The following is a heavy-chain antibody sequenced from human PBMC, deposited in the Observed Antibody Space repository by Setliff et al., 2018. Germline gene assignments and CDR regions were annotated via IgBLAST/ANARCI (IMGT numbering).Heavy chain of an antibody. J-gene: IGHJ5*02. CDR2: IYYGGTT. D-gene: IGHD2-2*01. CDR3: ARGRYCSSTSCYGGWFDP. CDR1: GGSISSSSYY. V-gene: IGHV4-39*07. Sequence: SETLSLTCTVSGGSISSSSYYWGWIRQPPGKGLEWIGSIYYGGTTFYNPSLKSRVTISVDTSKNQFSLKLSSVTAADTAVYYCARGRYCSSTSCYGGWFDPWGQGTLVTVSS.